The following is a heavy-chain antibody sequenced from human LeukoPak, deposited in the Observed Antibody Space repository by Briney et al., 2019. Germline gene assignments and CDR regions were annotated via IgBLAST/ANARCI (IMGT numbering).Heavy chain of an antibody. D-gene: IGHD4-17*01. CDR1: GFTFSSYW. CDR3: AREHAYGDRKAGDY. J-gene: IGHJ4*02. V-gene: IGHV3-74*01. CDR2: INSDGSST. Sequence: GGSLRLPCAASGFTFSSYWMHWVRQAPGKGLVWVSRINSDGSSTSYADSVKGRFTISRDNAKNTLYLQMNSLRAEDTAVYYCAREHAYGDRKAGDYWGQGTLVTVSS.